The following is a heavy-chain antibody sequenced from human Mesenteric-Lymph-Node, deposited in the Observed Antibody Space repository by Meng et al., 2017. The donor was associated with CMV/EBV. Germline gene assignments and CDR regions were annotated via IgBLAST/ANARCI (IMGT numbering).Heavy chain of an antibody. Sequence: GGSLRLSCAASGFTFDDYAMHWVRQAPGKGLEWVSGISWNSGSIGYADSVKGRFTISRDNAKNSLYLQMNSLRAEDTALYYCAKGNSGSYNIRDAFDIWGQGTMVTVSS. CDR1: GFTFDDYA. D-gene: IGHD1-26*01. CDR3: AKGNSGSYNIRDAFDI. J-gene: IGHJ3*02. V-gene: IGHV3-9*01. CDR2: ISWNSGSI.